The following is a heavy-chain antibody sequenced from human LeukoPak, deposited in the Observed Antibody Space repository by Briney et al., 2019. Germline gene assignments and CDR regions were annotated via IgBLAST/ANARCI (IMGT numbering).Heavy chain of an antibody. V-gene: IGHV3-48*01. Sequence: GSLRLSCAASGFTFSSYAMSWVRQAPGKGLEWVSYISSSSSTIYYADSVKGRFTISRDNAKNSLYLQMNSLRAEDTAVYYCARDREQLDGFDYWAREPWSPSPQ. D-gene: IGHD6-13*01. J-gene: IGHJ4*02. CDR1: GFTFSSYA. CDR2: ISSSSSTI. CDR3: ARDREQLDGFDY.